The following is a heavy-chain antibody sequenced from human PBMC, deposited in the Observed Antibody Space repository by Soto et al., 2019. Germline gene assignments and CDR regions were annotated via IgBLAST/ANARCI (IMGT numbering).Heavy chain of an antibody. CDR1: GVTLSSYA. CDR3: AREKLARCLDY. J-gene: IGHJ4*02. Sequence: XGSLRLSCAAAGVTLSSYAMHWVRQAPGKGLEWVAVISYDGSNKYYADSVRGRFTISRDNSKNTLYLQMTSLRAEDTAVYYCAREKLARCLDYWGQGTLVTVSS. D-gene: IGHD6-13*01. CDR2: ISYDGSNK. V-gene: IGHV3-30-3*01.